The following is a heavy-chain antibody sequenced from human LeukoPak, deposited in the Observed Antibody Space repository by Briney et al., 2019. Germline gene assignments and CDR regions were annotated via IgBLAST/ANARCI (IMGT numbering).Heavy chain of an antibody. CDR3: AKPISGGLAVTADWFHP. V-gene: IGHV3-23*01. J-gene: IGHJ5*01. Sequence: GGSLRLSCAASGFAFSFYAMSWLRQPPGKGLEWVSTIIANSGTTSYAASVRGRFTISRDNSKNTLYLQVNTLRADDTATYYCAKPISGGLAVTADWFHPWGQGTLVVVSS. D-gene: IGHD6-19*01. CDR1: GFAFSFYA. CDR2: IIANSGTT.